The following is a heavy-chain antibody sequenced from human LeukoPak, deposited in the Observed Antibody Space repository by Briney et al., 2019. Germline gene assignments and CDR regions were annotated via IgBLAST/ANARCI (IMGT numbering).Heavy chain of an antibody. J-gene: IGHJ4*02. D-gene: IGHD3-10*01. Sequence: GGSLRLSCTASGFTFSSYSMNWVRQAPGKGLEWVSVIYSGGSTYYADSVKGRFTISRDNSKNTLYLHMNSLRAEDTAVYYCARGPGPIRGGYFDYWGQGTLGTVSS. CDR3: ARGPGPIRGGYFDY. CDR2: IYSGGST. V-gene: IGHV3-53*01. CDR1: GFTFSSYS.